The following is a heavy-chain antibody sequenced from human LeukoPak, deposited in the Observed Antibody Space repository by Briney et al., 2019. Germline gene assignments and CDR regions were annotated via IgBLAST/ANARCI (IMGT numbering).Heavy chain of an antibody. D-gene: IGHD3-10*01. J-gene: IGHJ4*02. CDR2: ISSSGAYI. V-gene: IGHV3-21*04. CDR3: ARDPHSTMGVSY. Sequence: GGSLRLSCAASGFSFSSFTMNWVRQAPGKGPEWVSSISSSGAYIYYADSVKGRFTISRDNSKNTLYLQMNSLRAEDTAVYYCARDPHSTMGVSYWGQGTLVTISS. CDR1: GFSFSSFT.